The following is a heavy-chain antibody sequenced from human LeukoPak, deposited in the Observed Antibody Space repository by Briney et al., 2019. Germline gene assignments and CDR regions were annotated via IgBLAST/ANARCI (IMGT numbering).Heavy chain of an antibody. J-gene: IGHJ4*02. V-gene: IGHV3-21*01. CDR2: ISSSSSYI. CDR3: ARYGSGSYYNDY. Sequence: PGGSLRLSCAASGFTFSSYSMNWVRQAPGKGLEWVSSISSSSSYIYYADSVKGRFTISRDNAKNSLYLQMNSLRAEDTAVYYCARYGSGSYYNDYWAREPWSPSPQ. D-gene: IGHD3-10*01. CDR1: GFTFSSYS.